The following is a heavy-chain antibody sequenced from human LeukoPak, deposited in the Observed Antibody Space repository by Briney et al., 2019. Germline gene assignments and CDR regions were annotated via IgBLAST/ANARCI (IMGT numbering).Heavy chain of an antibody. CDR2: INTDGSST. J-gene: IGHJ4*02. Sequence: GESLRLSCAASGFTFSNSWMHWVRQTPGKGLVWVSRINTDGSSTSYADSVKGRFTISRDNAENTLYLQMNSLRAEDTAVYYCAKGGDGYNYYFDYWGQETLVTVSS. CDR3: AKGGDGYNYYFDY. D-gene: IGHD5-24*01. CDR1: GFTFSNSW. V-gene: IGHV3-74*01.